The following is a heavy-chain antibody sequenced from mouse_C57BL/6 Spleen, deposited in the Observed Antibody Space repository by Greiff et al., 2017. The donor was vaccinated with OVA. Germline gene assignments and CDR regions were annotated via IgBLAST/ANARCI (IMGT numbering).Heavy chain of an antibody. V-gene: IGHV1-52*01. D-gene: IGHD3-2*02. J-gene: IGHJ2*01. CDR3: AREGYSPFDY. Sequence: VQLQQSGAELVRPGSSVKLSCKASGYTFTSYWMHWVKQRPIQGLEWIGNIDPSDSETHYNQKFKDKATLTVDKSSSTAYMQLSSLTSEDSAVYYCAREGYSPFDYWGQGTTLTVSS. CDR2: IDPSDSET. CDR1: GYTFTSYW.